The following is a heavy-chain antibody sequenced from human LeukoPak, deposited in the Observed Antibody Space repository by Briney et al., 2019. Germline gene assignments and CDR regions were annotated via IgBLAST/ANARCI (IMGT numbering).Heavy chain of an antibody. J-gene: IGHJ2*01. CDR2: FYSGGST. CDR1: GFTVSSNY. Sequence: GGSLRLSCAASGFTVSSNYMSWVRQAPGKGLEWVSVFYSGGSTFYADFVKGRFTIARDNSKNTMYLQMNNLRAEDTAVYYCARAPNSSDYLAGYWYFDLWGRGTLVTVSS. V-gene: IGHV3-53*01. D-gene: IGHD3-22*01. CDR3: ARAPNSSDYLAGYWYFDL.